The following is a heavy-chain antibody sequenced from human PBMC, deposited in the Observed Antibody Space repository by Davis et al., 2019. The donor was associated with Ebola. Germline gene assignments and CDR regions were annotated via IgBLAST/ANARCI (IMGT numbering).Heavy chain of an antibody. CDR2: ISWNSGSI. CDR1: GFTFDDYA. CDR3: ATYYYGSGSSQGDAFDI. Sequence: SLKISCAASGFTFDDYAMHWVRQAPGKGLEWVSGISWNSGSIGYADSVKGRFTISRDNAKNSLYLQMNSLRAEDTALYYCATYYYGSGSSQGDAFDIWGQGTMVTVSS. V-gene: IGHV3-9*01. D-gene: IGHD3-10*01. J-gene: IGHJ3*02.